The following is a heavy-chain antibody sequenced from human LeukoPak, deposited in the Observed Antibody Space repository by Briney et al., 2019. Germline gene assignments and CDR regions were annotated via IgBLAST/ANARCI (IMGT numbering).Heavy chain of an antibody. J-gene: IGHJ4*02. CDR1: GFTINSYG. CDR3: ARGGSVAYYYDSSGYYYVDY. Sequence: TGGYLCFKGAAYGFTINSYGMEWLGPAPGQGREGVAFVRYDGSNKDYTDSAKSRFTIFRDNSKNTLYLQMNSLRAEDTAVYYCARGGSVAYYYDSSGYYYVDYWGQGTLVTVSS. D-gene: IGHD3-22*01. V-gene: IGHV3-30*02. CDR2: VRYDGSNK.